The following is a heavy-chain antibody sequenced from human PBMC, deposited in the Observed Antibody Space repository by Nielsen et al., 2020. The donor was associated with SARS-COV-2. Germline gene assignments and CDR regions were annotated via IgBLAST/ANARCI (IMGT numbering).Heavy chain of an antibody. CDR2: INPTNGGT. J-gene: IGHJ4*02. CDR1: GYSFTAFN. V-gene: IGHV1-46*01. D-gene: IGHD3-22*01. Sequence: ASVKVSCKASGYSFTAFNIHWVRQAPGQGPEWMGLINPTNGGTTYAQKFLGRVTMTRDTSTSTVYMELSSLRSDDTAVYYCARDSSGTYRRVDYWGQGTLVTVSS. CDR3: ARDSSGTYRRVDY.